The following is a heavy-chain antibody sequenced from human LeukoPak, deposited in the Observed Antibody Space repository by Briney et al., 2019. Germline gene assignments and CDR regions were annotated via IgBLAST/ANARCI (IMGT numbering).Heavy chain of an antibody. Sequence: SETLSLTCAVYGGSFSGYYWSWIRQPPGKGLEWIGEINHSGSTNYNPSLKSRVTISVDTSKNQFSLKLSSVTAADTAVYYCARLGGTAMIFDYWGQGTLVTVSS. J-gene: IGHJ4*02. CDR1: GGSFSGYY. V-gene: IGHV4-34*01. CDR3: ARLGGTAMIFDY. D-gene: IGHD5-18*01. CDR2: INHSGST.